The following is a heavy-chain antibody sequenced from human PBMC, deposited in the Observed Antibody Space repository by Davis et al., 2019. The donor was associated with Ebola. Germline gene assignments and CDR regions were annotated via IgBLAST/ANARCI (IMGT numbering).Heavy chain of an antibody. CDR1: GGSISSYY. CDR3: ARDMYSSPLYY. CDR2: IYYSGST. J-gene: IGHJ4*02. D-gene: IGHD6-19*01. V-gene: IGHV4-59*01. Sequence: PSETLSLTCTVSGGSISSYYWSWIRQPPGKGLEWIGYIYYSGSTNYNPSLKSRVTISVDTSKNQFSLKLSSVTAADTAVYYCARDMYSSPLYYWGQGTLVTVSS.